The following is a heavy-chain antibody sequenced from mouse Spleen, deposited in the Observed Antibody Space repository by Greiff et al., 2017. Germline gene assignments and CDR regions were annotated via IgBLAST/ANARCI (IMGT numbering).Heavy chain of an antibody. CDR2: ISSGGSYT. J-gene: IGHJ4*01. V-gene: IGHV5-9-3*01. Sequence: EVQLVESGGGLVKPGGSLKLSCAASGFTFSSYAMSWVRQTPEKRLEWVATISSGGSYTYYPDSVKGRFTISRDNAKNTLYLQMSSLRSEDTAMYYCARPLYDYYAMDYWGQGTSVTVSS. CDR3: ARPLYDYYAMDY. CDR1: GFTFSSYA. D-gene: IGHD2-3*01.